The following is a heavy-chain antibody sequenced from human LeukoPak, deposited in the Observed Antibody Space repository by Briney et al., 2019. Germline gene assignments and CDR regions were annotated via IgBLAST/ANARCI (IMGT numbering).Heavy chain of an antibody. J-gene: IGHJ4*02. Sequence: GASVKVSCKTSGFTFIIYGTNWVRQAPGQGPEWMGWISVHDGKTKYAQKFHDRVSLTTDTSTRTAYMELRRLRSDDTAVYYCARVDCSGDECYSEDHWGQGTLVTVSS. CDR3: ARVDCSGDECYSEDH. D-gene: IGHD2-15*01. V-gene: IGHV1-18*01. CDR2: ISVHDGKT. CDR1: GFTFIIYG.